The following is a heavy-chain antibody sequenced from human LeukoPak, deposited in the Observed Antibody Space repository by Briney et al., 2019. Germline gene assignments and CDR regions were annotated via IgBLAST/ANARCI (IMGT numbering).Heavy chain of an antibody. D-gene: IGHD4-11*01. Sequence: PGGSLRLSCAASGFTFSSYEMNWVRQAPGKGLEWVSYISSSGSTIYYADSVKGRFTISRDNAKNSLYLQMNSLRAEDTAVYYCARWGKPHTVTTGTYYFDYWGQGTLVTVSS. CDR3: ARWGKPHTVTTGTYYFDY. V-gene: IGHV3-48*03. CDR2: ISSSGSTI. J-gene: IGHJ4*02. CDR1: GFTFSSYE.